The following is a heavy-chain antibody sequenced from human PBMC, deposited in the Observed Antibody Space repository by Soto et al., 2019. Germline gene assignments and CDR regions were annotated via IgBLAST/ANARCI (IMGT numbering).Heavy chain of an antibody. CDR3: APHSGYYDY. CDR2: ISSSSSTI. V-gene: IGHV3-48*01. Sequence: EVQLVESGGGLVQPGGSLRLSCAASGFTFSSYSMNWVRQAPGKGLEWVSYISSSSSTIYYADSVKGRFTISRDNAKNSLYLQMISLRAEDTAVYYCAPHSGYYDYWGQGTLVTVSS. D-gene: IGHD3-22*01. CDR1: GFTFSSYS. J-gene: IGHJ4*02.